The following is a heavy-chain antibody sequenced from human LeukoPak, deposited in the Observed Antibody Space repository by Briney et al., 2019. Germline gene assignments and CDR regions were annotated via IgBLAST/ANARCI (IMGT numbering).Heavy chain of an antibody. J-gene: IGHJ4*02. Sequence: GASVKVSCKASGYTFTSYGISWVRQAPGQGPEWMGWIKIGEGTTHSAQKFQDRVSMTRDRSSNTAFLELRSLRSDDTAVYFCSRSFYSSSWYYFDLWGQGTLVTVSS. CDR1: GYTFTSYG. CDR3: SRSFYSSSWYYFDL. V-gene: IGHV1-18*01. CDR2: IKIGEGTT. D-gene: IGHD4-11*01.